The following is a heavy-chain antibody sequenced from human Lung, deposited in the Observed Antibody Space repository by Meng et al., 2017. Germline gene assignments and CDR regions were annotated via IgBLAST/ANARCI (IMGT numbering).Heavy chain of an antibody. CDR1: GGYISGSY. CDR3: ARERHSTIIRGVIDF. Sequence: QGQVQQWGAGLWRPSENLSRTWAVYGGYISGSYWSWIRQSPAKGLEWIGKINHGGSTNYNPSLESRVTISVDTPKNQFSLRLTSMTVADTAVYYCARERHSTIIRGVIDFWGQGALVTVSS. CDR2: INHGGST. V-gene: IGHV4-34*01. D-gene: IGHD3-10*01. J-gene: IGHJ4*02.